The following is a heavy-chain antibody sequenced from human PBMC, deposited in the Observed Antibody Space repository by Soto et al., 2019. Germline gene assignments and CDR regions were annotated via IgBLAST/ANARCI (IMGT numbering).Heavy chain of an antibody. CDR1: GGSINNYY. D-gene: IGHD3-10*01. J-gene: IGHJ6*02. CDR3: ARFFRGVDV. CDR2: VYYSGST. Sequence: QVQLQESGPGLVKPSETLSLTCTVSGGSINNYYWTWIRQPPGKGLDWIGYVYYSGSTNYNPSLKSRLTISVDTSKNQFSLKLSSVTAADTAVYYCARFFRGVDVWGQGTSVTVSS. V-gene: IGHV4-59*01.